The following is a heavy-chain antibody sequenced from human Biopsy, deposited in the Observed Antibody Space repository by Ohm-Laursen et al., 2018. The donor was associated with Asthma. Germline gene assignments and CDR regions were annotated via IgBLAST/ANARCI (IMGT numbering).Heavy chain of an antibody. Sequence: SLRLSCSASGFSISSYGMHWVRQAPGKGLEWVTLIWYDGSKKYYSESVKGRFTIARDNSKNTLYLQMNSLRVEDTAVYYCARGREGSGSYFTSHWFDPWGQGTLVTVSS. CDR3: ARGREGSGSYFTSHWFDP. D-gene: IGHD3-10*01. J-gene: IGHJ5*02. CDR1: GFSISSYG. CDR2: IWYDGSKK. V-gene: IGHV3-33*01.